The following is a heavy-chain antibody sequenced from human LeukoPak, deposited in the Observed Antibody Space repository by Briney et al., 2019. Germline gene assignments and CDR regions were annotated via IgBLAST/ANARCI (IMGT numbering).Heavy chain of an antibody. Sequence: SETLSLTWTVSGGSISGYYWSWIRLPPGKGLEWIGYIHYSGITKYSASLKSRLTLSVDASRNHLSLKLTSVTAADTAVYYCARMKLSVNYNFDYWGQGTLVTVSS. CDR2: IHYSGIT. D-gene: IGHD1-7*01. CDR3: ARMKLSVNYNFDY. V-gene: IGHV4-59*01. CDR1: GGSISGYY. J-gene: IGHJ4*02.